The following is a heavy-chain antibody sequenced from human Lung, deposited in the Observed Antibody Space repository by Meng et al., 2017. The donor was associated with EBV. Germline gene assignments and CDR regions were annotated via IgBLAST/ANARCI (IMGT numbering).Heavy chain of an antibody. J-gene: IGHJ4*02. D-gene: IGHD3-22*01. CDR1: GGSISRGNYY. V-gene: IGHV4-30-4*01. Sequence: SGSGTGQPSHTLSLTFTGSGGSISRGNYYWSWVRQPPGKGLEWIGYIYNSGSTYYNPSLKSRVTISLDKSKNQLSLKLNSVTAADTAVYYCASSDYYRSNYWGQGTLVTVSS. CDR2: IYNSGST. CDR3: ASSDYYRSNY.